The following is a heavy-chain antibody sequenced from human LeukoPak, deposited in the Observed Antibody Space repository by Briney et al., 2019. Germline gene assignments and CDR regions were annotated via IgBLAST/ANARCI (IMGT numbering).Heavy chain of an antibody. J-gene: IGHJ6*03. CDR2: INHSGST. Sequence: KTSETLSLTCAVYGGSFSGYYWSWIRQPPGKGLEWIGEINHSGSTNYNPSLKSRVTISVDTSKNQFSLKLSSVTAADTAVYYCARPFDYYDSSGYCMRYYYMDVWGKGTTVTVSS. CDR3: ARPFDYYDSSGYCMRYYYMDV. CDR1: GGSFSGYY. D-gene: IGHD3-22*01. V-gene: IGHV4-34*01.